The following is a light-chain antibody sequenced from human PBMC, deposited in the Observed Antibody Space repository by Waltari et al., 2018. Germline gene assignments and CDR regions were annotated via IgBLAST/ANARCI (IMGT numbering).Light chain of an antibody. CDR3: LQYDNWPSYT. J-gene: IGKJ2*01. CDR2: GAS. V-gene: IGKV3-15*01. Sequence: EIVLTQSPATLSVSPGERATLSCTASQRVGSNLAWYQQRRGQAPRRLIYGASTRASRIPARFSGSGSGTDFTLTISSMQSEDFAVYYCLQYDNWPSYTFGPGTKLEI. CDR1: QRVGSN.